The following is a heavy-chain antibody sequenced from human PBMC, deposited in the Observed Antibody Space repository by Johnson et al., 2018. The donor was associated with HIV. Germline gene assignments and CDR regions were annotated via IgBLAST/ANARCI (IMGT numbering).Heavy chain of an antibody. CDR2: ISGSGGGT. CDR3: AIGPPFRNARNGFEM. Sequence: VQLVESGGGLVQPGGSLRLSCAASGFNFSTFVMSWVRQAPGKGLEWVSSISGSGGGTYYADSARCRFTISRDNSKNTLYLQMNSLRGDDTAVYYCAIGPPFRNARNGFEMWGQGTKVTVTS. CDR1: GFNFSTFV. V-gene: IGHV3-23*04. J-gene: IGHJ3*02. D-gene: IGHD3/OR15-3a*01.